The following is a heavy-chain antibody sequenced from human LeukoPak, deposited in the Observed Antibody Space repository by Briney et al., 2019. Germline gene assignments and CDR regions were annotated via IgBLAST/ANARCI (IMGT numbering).Heavy chain of an antibody. CDR1: GYTFTSYD. D-gene: IGHD6-19*01. CDR2: MNPNSGNT. CDR3: ARGPTHGSGDDY. V-gene: IGHV1-8*01. J-gene: IGHJ4*02. Sequence: ASVKVSCKASGYTFTSYDINWVRQATGQGLEWMGWMNPNSGNTGCAQKFQGRVTMTRNTSISTAYMELSSLRSEDTAVYYCARGPTHGSGDDYWGQGTLVTVSS.